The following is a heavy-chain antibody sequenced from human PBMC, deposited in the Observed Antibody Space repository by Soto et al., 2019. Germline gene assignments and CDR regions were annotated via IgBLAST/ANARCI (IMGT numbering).Heavy chain of an antibody. D-gene: IGHD3-10*01. CDR2: IYSGGST. J-gene: IGHJ6*03. CDR3: ARDLRGSGSYPYYHYYMAF. V-gene: IGHV3-53*04. CDR1: GFTVSSNY. Sequence: GGSLRLSCAASGFTVSSNYMSWDRQAPGKGLEWVSVIYSGGSTYYADSVKGRFTISRHNSKNTLYLQMNSLRAEDTAVYYCARDLRGSGSYPYYHYYMAFWGQGTTVPVYS.